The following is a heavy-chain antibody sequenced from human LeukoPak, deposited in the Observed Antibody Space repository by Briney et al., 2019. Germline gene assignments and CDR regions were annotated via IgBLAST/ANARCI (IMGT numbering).Heavy chain of an antibody. J-gene: IGHJ6*03. V-gene: IGHV3-30*18. CDR1: GFTFSGYG. Sequence: PGGSLRLSCAASGFTFSGYGMHWVRQAPGKGLEWVAVISYDGSNKYYADSVKGRFTISRDNSKNTLYLQMNSLRAEDTAVYYCAKDYSSSSVYYYYYMDVWGKGTTVTVSS. CDR2: ISYDGSNK. CDR3: AKDYSSSSVYYYYYMDV. D-gene: IGHD6-6*01.